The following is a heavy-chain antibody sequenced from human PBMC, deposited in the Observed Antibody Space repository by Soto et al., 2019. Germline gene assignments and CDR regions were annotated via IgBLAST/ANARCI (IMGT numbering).Heavy chain of an antibody. D-gene: IGHD3-9*01. CDR3: AREYYGVLTGYYNDY. J-gene: IGHJ4*02. CDR2: ISSDGSST. CDR1: GFSFRSYW. V-gene: IGHV3-74*01. Sequence: EVQLVESGGGLVQSGGSLGLPCAASGFSFRSYWMHWVRQAPGKGLVWVARISSDGSSTTYADSANGRFTISRDNAANTLYLQMSSLRAEDTAVYYCAREYYGVLTGYYNDYWGQGTLVTVSS.